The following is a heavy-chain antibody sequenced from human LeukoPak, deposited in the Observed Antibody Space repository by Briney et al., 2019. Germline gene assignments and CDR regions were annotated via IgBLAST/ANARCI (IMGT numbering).Heavy chain of an antibody. CDR1: GYTFTSYY. CDR2: INPSGGST. Sequence: ASVKVSCKASGYTFTSYYMHWVRQAPGQGLEWMGIINPSGGSTSYAQKFQGRVTMTRDMSTSTVYMELSSLRSEDTAVYYCARDLGDDYGRKGWFDPWGQGTLVTVSS. J-gene: IGHJ5*02. D-gene: IGHD4-17*01. V-gene: IGHV1-46*01. CDR3: ARDLGDDYGRKGWFDP.